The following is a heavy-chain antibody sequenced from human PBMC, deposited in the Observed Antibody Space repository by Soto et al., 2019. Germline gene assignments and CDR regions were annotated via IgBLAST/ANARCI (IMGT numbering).Heavy chain of an antibody. V-gene: IGHV3-21*01. J-gene: IGHJ5*02. CDR3: TRDASRDSSARGWFDP. CDR2: ISSSSAYI. D-gene: IGHD6-13*01. CDR1: GFTFRSFT. Sequence: GGSLRLSCAASGFTFRSFTMNWVRQAPGKGLEWVSTISSSSAYIYYTDALRGRFTISRDNAKNSLHLQMNSLRAEDTAVYYCTRDASRDSSARGWFDPWGPGTLVTVSS.